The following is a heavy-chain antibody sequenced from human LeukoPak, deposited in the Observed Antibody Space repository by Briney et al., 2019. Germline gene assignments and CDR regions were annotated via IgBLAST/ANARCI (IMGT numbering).Heavy chain of an antibody. V-gene: IGHV3-48*03. CDR1: GFTFSSCE. CDR2: ISSSGSTI. Sequence: PGGSLRLSCAASGFTFSSCEMHWVRQAPGKGLEWGSYISSSGSTIYYADSVKGGFTISRENAKNSLYLQMNSLRAEDTAVYYCARDYGGSSPFDYWGQGTLVTVSS. D-gene: IGHD4-23*01. J-gene: IGHJ4*02. CDR3: ARDYGGSSPFDY.